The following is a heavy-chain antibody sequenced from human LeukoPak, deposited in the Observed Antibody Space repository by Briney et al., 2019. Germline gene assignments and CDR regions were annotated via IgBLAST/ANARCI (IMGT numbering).Heavy chain of an antibody. V-gene: IGHV1-69*13. J-gene: IGHJ2*01. Sequence: GASVKVSCKASGGTFSSYAISWVRQAPGQGLEWMGGIIPIFGTANYAQKFQGRVTITADESTSTAYMELSSLRSEDTAVYYCAREHAYCYGSGAPRYFDLWGRGTLVTVSS. CDR1: GGTFSSYA. CDR3: AREHAYCYGSGAPRYFDL. CDR2: IIPIFGTA. D-gene: IGHD3-10*01.